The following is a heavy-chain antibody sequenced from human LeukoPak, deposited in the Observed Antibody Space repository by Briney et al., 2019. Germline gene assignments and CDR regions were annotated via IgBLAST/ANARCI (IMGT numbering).Heavy chain of an antibody. CDR1: GFIFSTYW. Sequence: GGSLRLSCAASGFIFSTYWMMWARQAPGKGLEWVANMKGDGSEKYYVDSVKGRFTISRDNAETSLHLQMNSLRAEDTAVYYCARGGNHGDYWYFDLWGRGTLVTVSS. J-gene: IGHJ2*01. D-gene: IGHD4-17*01. CDR2: MKGDGSEK. V-gene: IGHV3-7*01. CDR3: ARGGNHGDYWYFDL.